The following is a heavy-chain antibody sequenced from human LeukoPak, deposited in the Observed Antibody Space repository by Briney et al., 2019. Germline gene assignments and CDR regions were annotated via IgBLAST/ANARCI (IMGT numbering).Heavy chain of an antibody. V-gene: IGHV1-24*01. J-gene: IGHJ4*02. CDR2: FDPEDGET. CDR1: GYTFTSYY. Sequence: ASVKVSCKASGYTFTSYYMHWVRQAPGKGLEWMGGFDPEDGETIYAQKFQGRVTMTEDTSTDTAYMELSSLRSEDTAVYYCATALIREWELLFARNWGQGTLVTVSS. D-gene: IGHD1-26*01. CDR3: ATALIREWELLFARN.